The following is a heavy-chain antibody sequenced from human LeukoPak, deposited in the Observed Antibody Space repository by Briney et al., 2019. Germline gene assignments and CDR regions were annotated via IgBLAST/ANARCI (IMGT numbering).Heavy chain of an antibody. CDR2: ISYDGSNK. Sequence: LPGGSLRLSCAASGFTFSSYAMHWVRQAPGKGLEWVAVISYDGSNKYYADSVKGRFTISRDNSKNTLYLQMNSLRAEDTAVYYCARDPGLSSSLPGWGQGTLVTVSS. CDR3: ARDPGLSSSLPG. D-gene: IGHD6-13*01. V-gene: IGHV3-30-3*01. CDR1: GFTFSSYA. J-gene: IGHJ4*02.